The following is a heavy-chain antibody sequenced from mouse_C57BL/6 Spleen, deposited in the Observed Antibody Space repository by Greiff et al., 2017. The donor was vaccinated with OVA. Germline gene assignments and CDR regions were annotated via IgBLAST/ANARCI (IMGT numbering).Heavy chain of an antibody. J-gene: IGHJ2*01. Sequence: VQLQQSGAELVRPGASVTLSCKASGYTFTDYEMHWVKQTPVHGLEWIGAIDPETGGTAYNQKFKGKAILTADKSSSTAYLELRSLTSEDSAVYYCTRDGTYDVDYGGQGTTLTVSS. CDR2: IDPETGGT. CDR1: GYTFTDYE. CDR3: TRDGTYDVDY. D-gene: IGHD2-14*01. V-gene: IGHV1-15*01.